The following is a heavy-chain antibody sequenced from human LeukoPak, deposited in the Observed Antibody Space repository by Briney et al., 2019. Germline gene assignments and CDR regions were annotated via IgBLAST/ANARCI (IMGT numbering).Heavy chain of an antibody. Sequence: PGGSLRLSCAASGFSFSSYNMNWVRQAPGKGLEWVAVISYDGSNKYYADSVKGRFTISRDNSKNTLYLQMNSLRAEDTAVYYCAKGLEWELLYFDYWGQGTLVTVSS. V-gene: IGHV3-30*18. CDR3: AKGLEWELLYFDY. CDR2: ISYDGSNK. CDR1: GFSFSSYN. D-gene: IGHD1-26*01. J-gene: IGHJ4*02.